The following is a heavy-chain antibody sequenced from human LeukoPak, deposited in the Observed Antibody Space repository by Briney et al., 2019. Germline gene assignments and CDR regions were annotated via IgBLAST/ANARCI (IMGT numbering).Heavy chain of an antibody. D-gene: IGHD6-13*01. CDR1: GFTFDDYA. V-gene: IGHV3-9*01. CDR2: ISWNSGSI. J-gene: IGHJ4*02. CDR3: VKVRPSSSWYDGFDY. Sequence: GRSLRLSCAASGFTFDDYAMHWVRQAPGKGLEWVSGISWNSGSIGYADSVKGRFTISRDNAKNSLYLQMNSLRAEDTALYYCVKVRPSSSWYDGFDYWGQGTLVTVSS.